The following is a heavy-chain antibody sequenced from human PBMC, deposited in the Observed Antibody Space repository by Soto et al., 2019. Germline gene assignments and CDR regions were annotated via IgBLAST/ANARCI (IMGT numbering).Heavy chain of an antibody. CDR1: GGSISSGGYY. CDR3: ARDAPCSSSTSCPFYYYYGMDV. D-gene: IGHD2-2*01. Sequence: QVQLQESGPGLVKPSQTLSLTCTVSGGSISSGGYYWSWIRQHPGKGLEWIGYIYYSGSTYYNPPLKSRVTISVDTSKNQFSLKLSSVTAADTAVYYCARDAPCSSSTSCPFYYYYGMDVWGQGTTVTVSS. V-gene: IGHV4-31*03. J-gene: IGHJ6*02. CDR2: IYYSGST.